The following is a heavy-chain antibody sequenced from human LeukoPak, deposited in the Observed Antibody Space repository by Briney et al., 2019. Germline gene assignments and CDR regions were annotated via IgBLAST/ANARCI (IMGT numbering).Heavy chain of an antibody. J-gene: IGHJ4*02. V-gene: IGHV4-39*01. Sequence: SETLSLTCAVYGGSFNGYYWGWVRQPPGKGLEWIGSIYYSGNTYYNPSLKSRVTISVDTSKNQFSLKLSSMTAADTAVYYYARLYNGKRPPDYWGQGTLVTVSS. CDR2: IYYSGNT. CDR1: GGSFNGYY. CDR3: ARLYNGKRPPDY. D-gene: IGHD1-14*01.